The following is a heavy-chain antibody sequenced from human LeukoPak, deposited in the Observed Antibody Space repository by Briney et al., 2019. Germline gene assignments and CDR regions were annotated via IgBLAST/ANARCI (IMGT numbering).Heavy chain of an antibody. Sequence: SVKVSCKASGGTFSSYAISWVRQAPGQGLEWMGGIIPIFGTANYAQKVQGRVTITTDESTSTAYMELRSLRSEDTAVNYCARGIENLELGWFDYWGQGTLVTVSS. CDR1: GGTFSSYA. CDR2: IIPIFGTA. J-gene: IGHJ4*02. D-gene: IGHD1-7*01. V-gene: IGHV1-69*05. CDR3: ARGIENLELGWFDY.